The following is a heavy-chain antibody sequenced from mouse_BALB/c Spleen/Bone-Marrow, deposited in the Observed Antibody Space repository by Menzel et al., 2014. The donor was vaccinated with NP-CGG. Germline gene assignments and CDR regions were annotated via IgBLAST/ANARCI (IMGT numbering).Heavy chain of an antibody. CDR3: ARVYYGNLDY. CDR2: IYPGDGDT. D-gene: IGHD2-1*01. Sequence: VQLQQSGAELVRPGSSVKISCKASGYEFSSYWMNWVKPRPGQGLEWIGQIYPGDGDTNYNGKFKGKATLTADKSSSTAYMQVSSLTSEDSAVYFCARVYYGNLDYWGQGTSVTVSS. CDR1: GYEFSSYW. J-gene: IGHJ4*01. V-gene: IGHV1-80*01.